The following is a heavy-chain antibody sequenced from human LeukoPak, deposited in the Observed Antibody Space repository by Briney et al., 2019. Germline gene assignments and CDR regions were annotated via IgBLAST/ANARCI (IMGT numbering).Heavy chain of an antibody. CDR1: GFTFSSYW. Sequence: GGSLRLSCAASGFTFSSYWMSWVRQAPGKGLEWVANIKQDGGEIYYVDSVKGRFTISRDNAKNSLSLQMNSLRAEDTAVYYCARDKVVGATHFDYWGQGTLVTVSS. V-gene: IGHV3-7*01. D-gene: IGHD1-26*01. J-gene: IGHJ4*02. CDR2: IKQDGGEI. CDR3: ARDKVVGATHFDY.